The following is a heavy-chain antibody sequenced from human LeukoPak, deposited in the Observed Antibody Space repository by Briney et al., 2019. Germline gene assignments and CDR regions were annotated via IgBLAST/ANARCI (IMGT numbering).Heavy chain of an antibody. CDR1: GFSVSSNF. D-gene: IGHD2-15*01. V-gene: IGHV3-53*01. CDR2: IYSGGST. J-gene: IGHJ4*02. Sequence: QAGGSLILSCAASGFSVSSNFMSWVRQAPGKGLEWVSFIYSGGSTYYADSVKGRFTISRDNAKNSPYLQMNGLRAEDTAVYYCATSLRTGGIFDYWGQGTLVTVSS. CDR3: ATSLRTGGIFDY.